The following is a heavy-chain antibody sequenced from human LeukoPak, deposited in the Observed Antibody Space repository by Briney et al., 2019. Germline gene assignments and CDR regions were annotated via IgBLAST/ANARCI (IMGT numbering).Heavy chain of an antibody. V-gene: IGHV4-30-4*08. CDR1: GGSIRSGDYY. D-gene: IGHD6-19*01. Sequence: SETLSLTXTVSGGSIRSGDYYWSWIRQPPGKGLKRIGYIYYSGSTYYNPSLKSRVTISVDTSKNQFSLKLSSVTAADTAVYYCASFLRTVAEDYWGQGTLVTVSS. CDR2: IYYSGST. CDR3: ASFLRTVAEDY. J-gene: IGHJ4*02.